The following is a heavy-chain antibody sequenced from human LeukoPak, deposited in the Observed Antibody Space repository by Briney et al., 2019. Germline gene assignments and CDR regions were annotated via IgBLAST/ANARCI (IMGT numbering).Heavy chain of an antibody. Sequence: GGSLRLSCAASGFTFSSYAMHWVRQAPGKGLEWVAVIWYDGSNKYYADSVKGRFTISRDNSKNTLYLQMNSLRAEDTAVYYCARDRGGGWYNPNSDYWGQGTLVTVSS. D-gene: IGHD6-19*01. CDR2: IWYDGSNK. J-gene: IGHJ4*02. CDR3: ARDRGGGWYNPNSDY. V-gene: IGHV3-33*08. CDR1: GFTFSSYA.